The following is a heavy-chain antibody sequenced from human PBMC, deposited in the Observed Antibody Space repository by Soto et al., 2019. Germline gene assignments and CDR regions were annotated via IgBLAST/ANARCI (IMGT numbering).Heavy chain of an antibody. V-gene: IGHV4-61*01. CDR2: IYYSGST. CDR1: GGSVSSGSYY. J-gene: IGHJ5*02. D-gene: IGHD6-13*01. Sequence: PSETLSLTCTVSGGSVSSGSYYWSWIRQPPGKGLEWIGYIYYSGSTNYNPSLKSRVTISVDTSKNQFSLKLSSVTAADTAVYYCARESRYRGDNWFDPWGQGTLVTVSS. CDR3: ARESRYRGDNWFDP.